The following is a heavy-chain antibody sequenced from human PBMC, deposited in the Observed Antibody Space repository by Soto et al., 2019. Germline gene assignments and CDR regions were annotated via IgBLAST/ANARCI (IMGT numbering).Heavy chain of an antibody. D-gene: IGHD3-22*01. Sequence: GESLKISCQGSGYSFTSYWIGWVRQMPGKGLEWMGIIYPGDSDTRYSPSFQGQVTISADKSIRTAYLQWSSLKASYTAMDYCARLLHSDSSGYGCAFDISGERTVVTVSS. CDR3: ARLLHSDSSGYGCAFDI. CDR2: IYPGDSDT. J-gene: IGHJ3*02. CDR1: GYSFTSYW. V-gene: IGHV5-51*01.